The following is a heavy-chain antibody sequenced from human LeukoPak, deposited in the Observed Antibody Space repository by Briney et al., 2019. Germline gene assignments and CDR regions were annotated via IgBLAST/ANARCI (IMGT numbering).Heavy chain of an antibody. CDR3: AKGDGDYLYYYYYYGMDV. V-gene: IGHV3-23*01. CDR2: ISGSGGST. D-gene: IGHD4-17*01. CDR1: GFTFSSYA. Sequence: GGSLRLSCAASGFTFSSYAMSWVRQAPGKGLEWVSAISGSGGSTYYADPVKGRFTISRDNSKNTLYLQMNSLRAEDTAVYYCAKGDGDYLYYYYYYGMDVWGQGTTVTVSS. J-gene: IGHJ6*02.